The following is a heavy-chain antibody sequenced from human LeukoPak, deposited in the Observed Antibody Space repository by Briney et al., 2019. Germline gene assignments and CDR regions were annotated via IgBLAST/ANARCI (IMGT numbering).Heavy chain of an antibody. CDR1: GGTFSSYA. CDR2: IIPIFGTA. D-gene: IGHD2-21*02. J-gene: IGHJ6*03. CDR3: ARGDFEDYYYYMDV. V-gene: IGHV1-69*13. Sequence: SVKVSCKASGGTFSSYAISWVRQAPGQGLEWMGGIIPIFGTANYAQKFQGRDTITADESTSTAYMELSSLRSEDTAVYYCARGDFEDYYYYMDVWGKGTTVTVSS.